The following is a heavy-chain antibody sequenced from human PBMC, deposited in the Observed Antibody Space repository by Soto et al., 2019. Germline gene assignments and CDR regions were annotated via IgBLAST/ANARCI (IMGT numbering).Heavy chain of an antibody. Sequence: QVQLVESGGGVVQPGRSLTLSCAASGFTFIGYAMHWVRQAPGKGLEWVAGISDDGSKKYYADFVKGQCTISRDNSNNTLFLQMNSLRTEDTAVYYCAKTTRRGYDQYYFNYWGQGSLVTVSS. CDR1: GFTFIGYA. D-gene: IGHD5-12*01. CDR2: ISDDGSKK. J-gene: IGHJ4*02. V-gene: IGHV3-30*18. CDR3: AKTTRRGYDQYYFNY.